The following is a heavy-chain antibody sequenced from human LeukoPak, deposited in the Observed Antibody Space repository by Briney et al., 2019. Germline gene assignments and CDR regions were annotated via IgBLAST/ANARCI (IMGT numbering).Heavy chain of an antibody. V-gene: IGHV4-59*11. Sequence: SETLSLTCSVSGDSITTHYWSWLRQPPGKGLEGIGYIYHSGSTNYNPSLKGRVTISADTTENQFSLRLRYVTAADTAVYYCARGGGYSFTYYFYHPVDVWGQGTTVTVSS. CDR2: IYHSGST. J-gene: IGHJ6*02. D-gene: IGHD5-18*01. CDR3: ARGGGYSFTYYFYHPVDV. CDR1: GDSITTHY.